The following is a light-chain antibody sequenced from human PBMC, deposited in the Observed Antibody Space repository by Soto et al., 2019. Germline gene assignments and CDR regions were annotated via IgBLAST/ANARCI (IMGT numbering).Light chain of an antibody. CDR2: EVT. CDR3: CSYAGSGTWM. J-gene: IGLJ3*02. Sequence: QSALTQPASVSGSPGQSITISCTGTSSDVGDYDYVSWYQQHPGKAPKLMIYEVTKRPSGVSNRFSGSKSGSTASLTISGLQAEDEADYYCCSYAGSGTWMFGGGTKLTVL. V-gene: IGLV2-23*02. CDR1: SSDVGDYDY.